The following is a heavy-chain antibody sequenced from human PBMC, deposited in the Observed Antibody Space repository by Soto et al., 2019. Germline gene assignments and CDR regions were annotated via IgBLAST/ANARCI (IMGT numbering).Heavy chain of an antibody. CDR2: ILVDGRT. D-gene: IGHD2-8*02. CDR3: AKATATGGGAFDI. CDR1: GFICSSYD. J-gene: IGHJ3*02. Sequence: GGSLRLSCAAPGFICSSYDMSWVRQAPGKGLEWVSTILVDGRTFYVDSVKGRFTISRDSSQNTVYLQMNSLTAGDTALYYCAKATATGGGAFDICGQGTMVTISS. V-gene: IGHV3-23*01.